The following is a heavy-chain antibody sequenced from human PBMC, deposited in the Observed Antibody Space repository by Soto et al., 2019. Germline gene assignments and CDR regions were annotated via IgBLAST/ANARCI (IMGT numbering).Heavy chain of an antibody. D-gene: IGHD2-15*01. J-gene: IGHJ4*02. CDR3: ARGATSGSLDY. Sequence: EVQLVESGGVLVQPGGSRRLSCAASGFTFSSYWMHWVRQSPGTGLVWVSRINSDGSSTSYADYVKGRFTISRDNAKNTLYLQMNSLRAEDTAVYYCARGATSGSLDYWGQGTLVTVSS. V-gene: IGHV3-74*01. CDR2: INSDGSST. CDR1: GFTFSSYW.